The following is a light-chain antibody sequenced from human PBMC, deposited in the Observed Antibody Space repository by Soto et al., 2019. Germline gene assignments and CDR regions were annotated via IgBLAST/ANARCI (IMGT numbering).Light chain of an antibody. Sequence: EIVMTQSPATLSVFPGERATLSCRASQSVSSNLVWYQQKPGQAPKLLIYNTFTRATGIPVRFSGSGSGTEFTLTISSLXXEXXXXXYCQQYNNWPYTFGQGTKLXI. V-gene: IGKV3-15*01. CDR2: NTF. J-gene: IGKJ2*01. CDR3: QQYNNWPYT. CDR1: QSVSSN.